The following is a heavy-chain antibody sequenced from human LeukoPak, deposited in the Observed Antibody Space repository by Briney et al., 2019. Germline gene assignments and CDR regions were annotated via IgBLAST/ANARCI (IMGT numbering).Heavy chain of an antibody. Sequence: GGSLRLSCAASGFTFYDYAMQWVRHAPGKGLEWGSGISWNSGSIVYADSVKGRFTISRDNAKNSLYLQMNSLRAEDTALYYCAKDITVMGAPPYFDYWGQGTLVTVSS. CDR1: GFTFYDYA. V-gene: IGHV3-9*01. CDR3: AKDITVMGAPPYFDY. CDR2: ISWNSGSI. D-gene: IGHD1-26*01. J-gene: IGHJ4*02.